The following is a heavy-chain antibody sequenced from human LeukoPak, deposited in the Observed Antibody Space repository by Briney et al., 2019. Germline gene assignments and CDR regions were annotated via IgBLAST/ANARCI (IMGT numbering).Heavy chain of an antibody. J-gene: IGHJ5*02. CDR2: IYTSGST. D-gene: IGHD4-17*01. CDR1: GGSISSGSYY. V-gene: IGHV4-61*02. CDR3: ASPADDDFNPNCFDP. Sequence: SETLSLTCTVSGGSISSGSYYWSWIRQPAGKGLEWIGRIYTSGSTNYNPSLKSRVTISVDTCKNQFSLKLSSVTAADTAVYYCASPADDDFNPNCFDPWGQGTLVTVSS.